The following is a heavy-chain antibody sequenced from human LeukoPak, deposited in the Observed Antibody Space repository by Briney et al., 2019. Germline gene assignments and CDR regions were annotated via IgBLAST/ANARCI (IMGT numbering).Heavy chain of an antibody. J-gene: IGHJ4*02. CDR2: IYHSGST. V-gene: IGHV4-30-2*01. CDR3: ARGTYYYDSSGYYFDY. Sequence: SETLSLTCADSGGSISSGGYSWSWIRQPPGKGLEWIGYIYHSGSTYYNPSLKSRVTISVDRSKNQFSLKLSSVTAADTAVYYCARGTYYYDSSGYYFDYWGQGTLVTVSS. D-gene: IGHD3-22*01. CDR1: GGSISSGGYS.